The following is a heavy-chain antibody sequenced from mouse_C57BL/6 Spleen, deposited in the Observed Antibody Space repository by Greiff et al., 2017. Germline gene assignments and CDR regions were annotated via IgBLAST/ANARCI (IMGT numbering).Heavy chain of an antibody. CDR3: ARAYYYGKSYAMDY. D-gene: IGHD2-1*01. CDR1: GYAFSSYW. J-gene: IGHJ4*01. V-gene: IGHV1-80*01. CDR2: IYPGDGDT. Sequence: VQLQQSGAELVKPGASVKISCKASGYAFSSYWMNWVKQRPGKGLEWIGQIYPGDGDTNYNGKFKGKATLTADKSSSTAYMQLSSLPSEDSAVYFCARAYYYGKSYAMDYWGQGTSVTVSS.